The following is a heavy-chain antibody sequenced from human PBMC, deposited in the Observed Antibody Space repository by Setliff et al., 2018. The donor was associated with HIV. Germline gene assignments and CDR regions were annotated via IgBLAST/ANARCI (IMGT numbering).Heavy chain of an antibody. J-gene: IGHJ5*02. V-gene: IGHV4-39*01. Sequence: SETLSLTCTVSGGSMNSSSYYWGWIRQPPGKGLERLGSIYYSGKTYDNPSLKSRVTLSVDTSKNQFFLKLNSVTAADTAVYYCSRSDFWVGYTALYNWSDPWGQGTLVTVSS. CDR1: GGSMNSSSYY. CDR2: IYYSGKT. D-gene: IGHD3-3*01. CDR3: SRSDFWVGYTALYNWSDP.